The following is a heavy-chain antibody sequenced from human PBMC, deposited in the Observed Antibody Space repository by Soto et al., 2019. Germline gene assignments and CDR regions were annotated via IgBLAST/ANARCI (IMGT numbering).Heavy chain of an antibody. D-gene: IGHD4-17*01. CDR1: GFTFSNYA. V-gene: IGHV3-23*01. CDR2: ISASGGNT. J-gene: IGHJ3*02. CDR3: GKDPNGDYVGAFDM. Sequence: PGGSLRLSFAASGFTFSNYAMSWVRQAPGKGPEWVSGISASGGNTYYADSVKGRSTISRDNSKNMLYLQMNSLRAEDTAVYYCGKDPNGDYVGAFDMWGQGIMVTVSS.